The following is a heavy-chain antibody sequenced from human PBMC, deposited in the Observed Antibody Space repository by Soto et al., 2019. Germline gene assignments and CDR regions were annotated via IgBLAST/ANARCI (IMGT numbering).Heavy chain of an antibody. CDR2: LYSGGST. Sequence: EVQLVESGGGLVQPGGSLRLSCTPSGFTVSGNYMSWVRQAPGKGLEWVSLLYSGGSTYYADSVKGRFTISRDNSRKTLYLQMNRLRAEDTAVYYCARGVPSVTWAIDYWGQGTLVTVSS. CDR1: GFTVSGNY. D-gene: IGHD3-16*01. J-gene: IGHJ4*02. CDR3: ARGVPSVTWAIDY. V-gene: IGHV3-66*01.